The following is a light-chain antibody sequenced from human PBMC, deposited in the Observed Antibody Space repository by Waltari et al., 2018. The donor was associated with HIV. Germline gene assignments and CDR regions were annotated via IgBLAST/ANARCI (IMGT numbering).Light chain of an antibody. J-gene: IGLJ2*01. V-gene: IGLV4-69*02. CDR1: DAHSTYT. Sequence: QLVLTQSPSASASLGASVKFTCTLSDAHSTYTIAWHQQHPEKGPRFLRKVKRDGSPIKGDGIPDRFAGSISGAERYLPISSLQSEDEAHYYCRTWVTAAGTSVVGGGTKLTVL. CDR2: VKRDGSP. CDR3: RTWVTAAGTSV.